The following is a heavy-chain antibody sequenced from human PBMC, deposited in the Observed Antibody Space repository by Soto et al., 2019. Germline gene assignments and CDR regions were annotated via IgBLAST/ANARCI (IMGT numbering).Heavy chain of an antibody. J-gene: IGHJ4*02. CDR2: ISYDGSNK. CDR1: GFTFSSYA. V-gene: IGHV3-30-3*01. Sequence: QVQLVESGGGVVQPGRSLRLSCAASGFTFSSYAMHWVRQAPGKGLEWVAVISYDGSNKYYADSVKGRFTISRDNSKNTLYLQMNSLRDEDTAVYYCEREAESGDVDYWGQGTLVTVSS. D-gene: IGHD3-10*01. CDR3: EREAESGDVDY.